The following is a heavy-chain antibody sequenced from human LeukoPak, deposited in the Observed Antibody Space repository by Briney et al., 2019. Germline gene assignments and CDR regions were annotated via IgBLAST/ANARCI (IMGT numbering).Heavy chain of an antibody. CDR3: ARDRFGELSYFDY. J-gene: IGHJ4*02. D-gene: IGHD3-10*01. CDR2: INPNSGGT. V-gene: IGHV1-2*02. Sequence: ASGKVSCKASGGTFDNHAMHWARQAPGQGLEWMGWINPNSGGTNYAQKFQGRVTMTRDTSISTAYMELSRLRSDDTAVYYCARDRFGELSYFDYWGQGTLVTVSS. CDR1: GGTFDNHA.